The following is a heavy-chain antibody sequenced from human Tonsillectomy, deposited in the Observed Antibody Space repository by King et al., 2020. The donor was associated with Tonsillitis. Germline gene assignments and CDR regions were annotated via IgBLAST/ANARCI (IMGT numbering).Heavy chain of an antibody. CDR2: IIPIFGTT. CDR3: ARVAKTSGYDIYYFDY. CDR1: GGTFSNYA. V-gene: IGHV1-69*12. D-gene: IGHD5-12*01. Sequence: QLVQSGAEVKKPGSSVKVSCKASGGTFSNYAINWVRQAPGQGLEWMGGIIPIFGTTNYAQKFQGRVPITADESTSTAYMELSSLRSEDTAVYYCARVAKTSGYDIYYFDYWGQGTLVTVSS. J-gene: IGHJ4*02.